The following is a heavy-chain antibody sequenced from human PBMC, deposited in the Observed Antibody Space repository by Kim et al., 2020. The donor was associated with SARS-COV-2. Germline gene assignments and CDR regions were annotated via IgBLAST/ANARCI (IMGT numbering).Heavy chain of an antibody. J-gene: IGHJ4*02. CDR2: ISYDGSNK. Sequence: GGSLRLSCAASGFTFSSYGMHWVRQAPGKGLEWVAVISYDGSNKYYADSVKGRFTISRDNSKNTLYLQMNSLRAEDTAVYYCAKTSYGYCSSTSCPGGGYFDYWGQGTLVTVSS. CDR1: GFTFSSYG. V-gene: IGHV3-30*18. D-gene: IGHD2-2*03. CDR3: AKTSYGYCSSTSCPGGGYFDY.